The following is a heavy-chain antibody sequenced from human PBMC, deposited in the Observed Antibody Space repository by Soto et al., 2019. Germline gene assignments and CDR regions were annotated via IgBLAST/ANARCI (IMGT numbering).Heavy chain of an antibody. J-gene: IGHJ3*02. Sequence: GESRRLSWAASGFTFSSYGMSGVRQAPGKGLEWVSAISGSGGSTYYADSVKGRFTISRDNSKNTLYLQMNSLRAEDTAVYYCAKDETLRFLEWLSTDAFDIWGQGTMVTVSS. CDR3: AKDETLRFLEWLSTDAFDI. CDR2: ISGSGGST. D-gene: IGHD3-3*01. CDR1: GFTFSSYG. V-gene: IGHV3-23*01.